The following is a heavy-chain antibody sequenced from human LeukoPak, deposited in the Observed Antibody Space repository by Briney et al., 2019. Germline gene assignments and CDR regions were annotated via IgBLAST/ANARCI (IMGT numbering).Heavy chain of an antibody. J-gene: IGHJ4*02. Sequence: PGGSLRLSCAASGFTFSSYAMHWVRQAPGKGLEWVAVISYDGSNKYYADSVKGRFTISRDNSKNTLYLQMNSLRAEDTAVYYCARDGGWLQSTYFDYWGQGTLVTVSS. CDR1: GFTFSSYA. V-gene: IGHV3-30-3*01. CDR3: ARDGGWLQSTYFDY. D-gene: IGHD5-24*01. CDR2: ISYDGSNK.